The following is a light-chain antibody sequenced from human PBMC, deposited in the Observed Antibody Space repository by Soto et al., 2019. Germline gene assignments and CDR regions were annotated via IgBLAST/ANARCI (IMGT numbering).Light chain of an antibody. CDR2: DVS. J-gene: IGLJ1*01. Sequence: QSALTQPLSVSWSPGHSVTISCTGTSSDVGDYDYVSWYQQHPGKAPKLMIYDVSKRPSGVPDRFSGSKSGNTASLTISGLQAEDEADYYCCSYAGSYNYVFGTGTKVTVL. CDR3: CSYAGSYNYV. CDR1: SSDVGDYDY. V-gene: IGLV2-11*01.